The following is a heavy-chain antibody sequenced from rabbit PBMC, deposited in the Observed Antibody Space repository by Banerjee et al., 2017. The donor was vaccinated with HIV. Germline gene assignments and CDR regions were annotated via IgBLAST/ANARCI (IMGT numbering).Heavy chain of an antibody. J-gene: IGHJ4*01. CDR3: ARGAGYGGYWFYFNL. Sequence: QEQLVESGGGLVQPEGSLTLTCKASGFDFSNNAMCWVRRAPGRRLEWIGCIYAGSSSAWYANWVNGRFTISRSTSLDTVDLKMTSLTAADTATYFCARGAGYGGYWFYFNLWGPGTLVTVS. D-gene: IGHD1-1*01. CDR1: GFDFSNNA. V-gene: IGHV1S47*01. CDR2: IYAGSSSA.